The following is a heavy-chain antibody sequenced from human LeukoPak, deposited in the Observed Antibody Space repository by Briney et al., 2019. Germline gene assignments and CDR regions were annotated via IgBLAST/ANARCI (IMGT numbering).Heavy chain of an antibody. Sequence: GGSLRLSCAASGFTFSSYWMSWVCQAPGKGLEWVANIKQDGSEKYYVDSVKGRFTISRDNAKNSLYLQMNSLRAEDTAVYYCARDSGSYLLYFDYWGQGTLVTVSS. CDR3: ARDSGSYLLYFDY. D-gene: IGHD1-26*01. V-gene: IGHV3-7*01. CDR1: GFTFSSYW. J-gene: IGHJ4*02. CDR2: IKQDGSEK.